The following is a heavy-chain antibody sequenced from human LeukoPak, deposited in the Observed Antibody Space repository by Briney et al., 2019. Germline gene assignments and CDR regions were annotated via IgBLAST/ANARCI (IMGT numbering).Heavy chain of an antibody. J-gene: IGHJ4*02. CDR1: GGSISSGGYS. CDR2: IYHSGST. D-gene: IGHD3-22*01. CDR3: ARAVSTYYYDSSGYHFDY. V-gene: IGHV4-30-2*01. Sequence: PSETLSLTCAVSGGSISSGGYSWSWIRQPPGKGLEWIGYIYHSGSTYYNPSPKSRVTMSVDRSKNQFSLKLSSVTAADTAVYYCARAVSTYYYDSSGYHFDYWGQGTLVTVSS.